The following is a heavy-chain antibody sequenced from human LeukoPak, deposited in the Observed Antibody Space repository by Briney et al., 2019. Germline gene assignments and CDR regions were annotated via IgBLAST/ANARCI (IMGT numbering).Heavy chain of an antibody. D-gene: IGHD5-18*01. Sequence: SETLSLTCTVSGGSISNCYWSWIRQPPGKGLEWIGYIYYSGGTNYNPSLKSRVTISLDTSKNQFSLKLSSVTDADTAVYYCATDRREWILTDWGQGTLVTVSS. V-gene: IGHV4-59*01. CDR1: GGSISNCY. J-gene: IGHJ4*02. CDR3: ATDRREWILTD. CDR2: IYYSGGT.